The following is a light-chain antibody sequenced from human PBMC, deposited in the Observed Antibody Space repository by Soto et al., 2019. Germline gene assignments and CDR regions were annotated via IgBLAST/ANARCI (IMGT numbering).Light chain of an antibody. V-gene: IGKV1-5*03. J-gene: IGKJ2*01. Sequence: DIQMTQSPSTLSASVGDRVTITCRASQSISTWLAWYQQKPGKAPNLLIYQASSLETGVPSTFSGSGSGTEFTLTISSLQPDDFATYYCQQFNTYPYTFGQGTKLEIK. CDR3: QQFNTYPYT. CDR2: QAS. CDR1: QSISTW.